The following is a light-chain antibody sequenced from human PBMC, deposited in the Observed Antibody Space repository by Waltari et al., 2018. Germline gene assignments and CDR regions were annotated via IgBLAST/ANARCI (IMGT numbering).Light chain of an antibody. V-gene: IGLV1-44*01. CDR1: LSNIESNT. Sequence: QSVLTQPPSASGTPGQRVTISCSGSLSNIESNTVYWYRQLPGTAPTLLIYGDKRLPSGVPGRFAGSKSGASASLAIRGLQSADEADDYCAEWDDSLNGPVFGGETKRTVL. J-gene: IGLJ3*02. CDR3: AEWDDSLNGPV. CDR2: GDK.